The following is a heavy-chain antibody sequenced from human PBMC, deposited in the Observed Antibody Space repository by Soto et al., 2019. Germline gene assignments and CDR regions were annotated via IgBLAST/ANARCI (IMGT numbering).Heavy chain of an antibody. CDR3: TTDSYSTMIEVRFDY. CDR1: GFAFSNAW. D-gene: IGHD3-22*01. V-gene: IGHV3-15*07. CDR2: IKSKALGGTT. J-gene: IGHJ4*01. Sequence: EVQLVESGGGLVKPGGSLRLSCAGSGFAFSNAWMNWVRHVPGKGLEWVGRIKSKALGGTTDFAAPVRGRFAITRDDSRNVAYMQMNSLYTEDTAVYYCTTDSYSTMIEVRFDYWGHGTLVTVSS.